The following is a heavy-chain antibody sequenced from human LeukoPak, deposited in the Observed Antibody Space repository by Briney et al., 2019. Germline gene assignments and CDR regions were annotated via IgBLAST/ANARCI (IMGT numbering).Heavy chain of an antibody. CDR2: ISPASGAT. CDR1: GYIFTGSY. D-gene: IGHD1-1*01. J-gene: IGHJ4*02. Sequence: ASVKVSCKASGYIFTGSYMHWVRQAPGQGFEWIGWISPASGATTYAQNFQGRVTLTTDTSITTAYMELSSLTSDDTASYYCLNEHGGWGQGTPVTVSS. CDR3: LNEHGG. V-gene: IGHV1-2*02.